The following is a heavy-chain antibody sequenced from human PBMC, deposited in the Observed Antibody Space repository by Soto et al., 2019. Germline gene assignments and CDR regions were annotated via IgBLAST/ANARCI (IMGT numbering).Heavy chain of an antibody. D-gene: IGHD3-16*01. Sequence: QVQLQESGPGLVKPSETLSLSCSVSGGSISGHYWSWVRQTPGKGLEWIGYMYYSGSTNYNPSLQSRVTISVDTSKNPFSLRLTSVTAADTAVYYCARGPYYDLIWNYYYMDVWGKGTTVTVSS. CDR2: MYYSGST. CDR3: ARGPYYDLIWNYYYMDV. J-gene: IGHJ6*03. V-gene: IGHV4-59*08. CDR1: GGSISGHY.